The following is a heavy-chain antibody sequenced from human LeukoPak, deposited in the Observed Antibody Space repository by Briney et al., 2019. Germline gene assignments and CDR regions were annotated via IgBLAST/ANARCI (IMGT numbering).Heavy chain of an antibody. V-gene: IGHV1-69*04. CDR3: SPCGHAFDWFGP. D-gene: IGHD5-12*01. CDR2: IISCGRDV. Sequence: GSSVTLSCNALGATLNIGHAFIWARQPPRQGLQWMGRIISCGRDVNYAQNFQGRVSFTADKSTPTMYMKMKSVRLDDTAIYYCSPCGHAFDWFGPWGQGTPVTVSS. J-gene: IGHJ5*02. CDR1: GATLNIGHA.